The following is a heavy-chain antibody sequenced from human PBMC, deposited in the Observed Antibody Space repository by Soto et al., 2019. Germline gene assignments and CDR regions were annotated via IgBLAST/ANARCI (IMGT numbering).Heavy chain of an antibody. CDR1: GGSISSANW. V-gene: IGHV4-4*02. CDR2: IYHGGST. J-gene: IGHJ6*02. CDR3: ARLSFSYGVDV. Sequence: SETLSLTCAVSGGSISSANWWAWVRQPPGKGLEWIGEIYHGGSTSYNPSLKSRVTLSLDKFKNHFSLNLTSVTAADTAVYYCARLSFSYGVDVWGQGTTVTVSS.